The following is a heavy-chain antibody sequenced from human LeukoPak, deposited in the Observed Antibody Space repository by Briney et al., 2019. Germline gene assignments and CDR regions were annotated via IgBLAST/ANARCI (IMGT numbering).Heavy chain of an antibody. CDR2: ISATSTYI. V-gene: IGHV3-21*01. D-gene: IGHD6-13*01. J-gene: IGHJ4*02. Sequence: GGSLRLSCGASGITFSSYTMNWVRQAPAKGLEWVSSISATSTYIYYADSVRGRFTISRDNAKNSLYLQMNSLRAEDTAVYFCARAMEMGSSWPTDYWGQGTLVTVSS. CDR3: ARAMEMGSSWPTDY. CDR1: GITFSSYT.